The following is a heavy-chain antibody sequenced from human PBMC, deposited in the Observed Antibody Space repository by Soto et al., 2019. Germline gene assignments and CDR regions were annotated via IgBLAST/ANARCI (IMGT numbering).Heavy chain of an antibody. V-gene: IGHV4-30-4*01. CDR3: ARDFSSGYLDY. Sequence: PSETLSLTCTVSGGNISSGDYYWSWIRQPPGKGLEWIGYIYYSGSTYYNPSLKSRVTISVDTSKNQFSLKLSSVTAADTAVYYCARDFSSGYLDYWGQGTLVTVSS. CDR1: GGNISSGDYY. J-gene: IGHJ4*02. CDR2: IYYSGST. D-gene: IGHD3-22*01.